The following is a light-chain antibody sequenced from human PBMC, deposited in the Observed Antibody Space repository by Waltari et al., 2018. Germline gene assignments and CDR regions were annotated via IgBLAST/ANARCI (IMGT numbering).Light chain of an antibody. J-gene: IGKJ1*01. CDR2: KVS. CDR1: QSLVSSDGNTY. V-gene: IGKV2-30*01. Sequence: DVVMTQSPLSLSVTLGQPASISCRSSQSLVSSDGNTYFNWFHQRPGQSPMRLFYKVSNRDSGVPDRFSGSGAGTDFTLTISRVEAEDVGVYYCMQGIHRPWTFGQGTKVEIK. CDR3: MQGIHRPWT.